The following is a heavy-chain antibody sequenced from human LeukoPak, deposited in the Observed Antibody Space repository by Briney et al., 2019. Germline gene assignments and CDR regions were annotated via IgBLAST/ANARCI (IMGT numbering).Heavy chain of an antibody. CDR3: ARDGPGGSYYS. Sequence: SETLSLTFTVSGGSISSGSYYWSWIRQPAGKGLEWIGRIYTSGSTNYNPSLKSRVTISVDTSKNQFSLKLSSVTAADTAVYYCARDGPGGSYYSWGQGTLVTVSS. CDR1: GGSISSGSYY. J-gene: IGHJ4*02. CDR2: IYTSGST. D-gene: IGHD1-26*01. V-gene: IGHV4-61*02.